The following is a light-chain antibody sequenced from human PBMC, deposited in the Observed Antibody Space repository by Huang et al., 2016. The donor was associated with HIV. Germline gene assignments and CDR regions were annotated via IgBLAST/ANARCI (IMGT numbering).Light chain of an antibody. CDR2: ELS. CDR3: MQGKQLAYT. V-gene: IGKV2-29*02. Sequence: DIVMTQTPLSLSVTPGQPASISCTSSQGLLYREKIYLYWYLQKPGQSPQLLIYELSNRFSGVPDRFSGSGSPTDFTLKISRVETEDVGVYYCMQGKQLAYTFGQGTRLEIK. J-gene: IGKJ2*01. CDR1: QGLLYREKIY.